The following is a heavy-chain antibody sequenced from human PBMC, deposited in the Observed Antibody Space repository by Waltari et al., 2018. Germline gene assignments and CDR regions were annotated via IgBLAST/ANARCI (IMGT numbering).Heavy chain of an antibody. D-gene: IGHD2-21*02. CDR2: IYYSGST. CDR3: ARAYCGGDCPRGYFDY. J-gene: IGHJ4*02. CDR1: GGSISSGGYY. Sequence: QVQLQESGPGLVKPSQTLSLTCTVSGGSISSGGYYWSWIRQHPGRGLEWIGYIYYSGSTYYNPSLKSLVTISVDTSKNQFSLKLSSVTAADTAVYYCARAYCGGDCPRGYFDYWGQGTLVTVSS. V-gene: IGHV4-31*01.